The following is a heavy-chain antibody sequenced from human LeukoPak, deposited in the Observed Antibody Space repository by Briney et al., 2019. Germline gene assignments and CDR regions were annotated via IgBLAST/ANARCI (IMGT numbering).Heavy chain of an antibody. D-gene: IGHD6-6*01. J-gene: IGHJ6*03. CDR2: IYYSGST. CDR1: GGSISSYY. V-gene: IGHV4-59*01. CDR3: ASTSSSRLTYYYYMDV. Sequence: SETLSLTCTVSGGSISSYYWSWIRQPPGKGLEWIGYIYYSGSTNYNPSLKSRVTISVDTSKNQFSLKLSSVTAADTAVYYCASTSSSRLTYYYYMDVWGKGTTVTVSS.